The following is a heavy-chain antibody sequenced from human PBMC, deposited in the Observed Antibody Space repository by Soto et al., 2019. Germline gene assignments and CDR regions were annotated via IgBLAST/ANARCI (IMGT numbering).Heavy chain of an antibody. J-gene: IGHJ6*02. V-gene: IGHV1-69*01. CDR1: GGTFSSYA. CDR3: ARAEYGIAAAGTSYYYYYDGMDV. D-gene: IGHD6-13*01. CDR2: IIPIFGTA. Sequence: QVQLVQSGAEVKKPGSSVKVSCKASGGTFSSYAISWVRQAPGQGLEWTGGIIPIFGTANYAQKFQGRVTITADESTSTAYMELSSLRSEYTAVYYCARAEYGIAAAGTSYYYYYDGMDVRGQWTTVTVTS.